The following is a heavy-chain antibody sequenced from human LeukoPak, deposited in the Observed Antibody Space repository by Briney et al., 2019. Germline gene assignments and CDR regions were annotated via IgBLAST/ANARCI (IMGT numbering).Heavy chain of an antibody. Sequence: PSETLSLTCTVSGGSISSSSYYWGWIRQHPGKGLEWIGYIYYSGSTYYNPSLKSRVTISVDTSKNQFSLKLSSVTAADTAVYYCASKGPYCSSTSCYSPFDYWGQGTLVTVSS. D-gene: IGHD2-2*01. CDR3: ASKGPYCSSTSCYSPFDY. V-gene: IGHV4-31*03. CDR1: GGSISSSSYY. CDR2: IYYSGST. J-gene: IGHJ4*02.